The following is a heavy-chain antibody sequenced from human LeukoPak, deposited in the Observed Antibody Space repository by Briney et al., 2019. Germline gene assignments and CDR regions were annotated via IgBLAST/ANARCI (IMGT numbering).Heavy chain of an antibody. D-gene: IGHD3-10*01. CDR3: ARRYHMVRGPFDY. CDR1: GYTLTGYY. CDR2: INPNSGGT. Sequence: GASVKVSCKASGYTLTGYYMHWVRQAPGQGLGWMGWINPNSGGTNYAQKFQGRVTMTRDTSISTAYMELSRLRSDDTAVYYCARRYHMVRGPFDYWGQGTLVTVSS. J-gene: IGHJ4*02. V-gene: IGHV1-2*02.